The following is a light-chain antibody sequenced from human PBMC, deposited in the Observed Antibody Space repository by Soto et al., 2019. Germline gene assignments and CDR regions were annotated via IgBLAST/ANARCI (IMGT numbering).Light chain of an antibody. Sequence: QSVLTQSSSASASLGSSVKLTCTLSSGHSSYIIAWHQQQPGKAPRYLMKLEGSGSYNKGSGVPDRFSGSSSGADRYLTISNLQFEGEADYYCETWDSNIHWVFGGGTKVTVL. CDR2: LEGSGSY. CDR1: SGHSSYI. CDR3: ETWDSNIHWV. V-gene: IGLV4-60*02. J-gene: IGLJ3*02.